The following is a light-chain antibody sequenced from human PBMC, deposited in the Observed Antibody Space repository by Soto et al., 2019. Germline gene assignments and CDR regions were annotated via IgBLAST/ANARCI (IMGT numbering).Light chain of an antibody. J-gene: IGLJ1*01. V-gene: IGLV2-23*01. CDR3: CSYAGSSTYV. Sequence: QSALTQPASVSGSPGQSITISGTGTSSDVGRYNLVSWYQQHPGKAPKLMIYEGSKRPSGVSNRFSGSKSGNTASLTISGLQAEDEAAYYCCSYAGSSTYVFGTGTKLTVL. CDR2: EGS. CDR1: SSDVGRYNL.